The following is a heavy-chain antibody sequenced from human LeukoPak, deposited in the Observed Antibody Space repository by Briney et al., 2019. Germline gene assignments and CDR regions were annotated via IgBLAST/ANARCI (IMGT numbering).Heavy chain of an antibody. D-gene: IGHD4-23*01. CDR1: GDSVSSNSGV. Sequence: QTLSLTCAISGDSVSSNSGVWNWIRQSPSRGLEWLGRTYYRSKWYNHYAVSVKSRITINPDTSKNQFSLKLSSVTAADTAVYYCARAGISYGGNSGRIHWGQGTLVTVSS. CDR2: TYYRSKWYN. CDR3: ARAGISYGGNSGRIH. V-gene: IGHV6-1*01. J-gene: IGHJ4*02.